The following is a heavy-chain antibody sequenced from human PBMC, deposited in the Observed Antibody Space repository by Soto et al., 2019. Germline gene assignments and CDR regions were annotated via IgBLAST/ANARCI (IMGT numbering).Heavy chain of an antibody. CDR3: ARGACNGTSCYVFDA. D-gene: IGHD2-2*01. V-gene: IGHV3-74*01. J-gene: IGHJ5*02. CDR2: INSDGSSA. CDR1: GCTFRSHW. Sequence: PVGSLRLSCVASGCTFRSHWMHWVRQSPGKGLVWVSQINSDGSSANYADAVKGRFTFSRDNAKKTLYLQMNSLRAEDTAVYYCARGACNGTSCYVFDALGPGTLVTVSS.